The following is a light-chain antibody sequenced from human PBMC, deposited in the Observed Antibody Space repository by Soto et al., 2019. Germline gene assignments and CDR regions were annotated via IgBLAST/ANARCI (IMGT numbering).Light chain of an antibody. J-gene: IGLJ1*01. CDR2: EVS. V-gene: IGLV2-14*01. CDR1: TSDIGAYKF. Sequence: QSVLTQPASVSGSPGQSITISCTGTTSDIGAYKFVSWYQQHPGKAPKLMIYEVSTRPSGVSSRFSGSKSGNTASLTISGLQAEDEADYYCCSYRGGSAPYVFGTGTKLTVL. CDR3: CSYRGGSAPYV.